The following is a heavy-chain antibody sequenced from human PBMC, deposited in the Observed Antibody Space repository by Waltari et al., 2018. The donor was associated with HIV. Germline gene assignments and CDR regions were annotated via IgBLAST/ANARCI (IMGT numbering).Heavy chain of an antibody. Sequence: QVQLVQSGAEVKKPGASVKVSCKASGYSFSNNGISWMRQAPGQGLEWMGWINPYNGNTNYIQKFQDRVTMTTDTSTNTAYMELRSLRSDDTAMYYCTRDTLTQDARRLFDWGQGTQVTVSS. CDR1: GYSFSNNG. CDR2: INPYNGNT. D-gene: IGHD1-1*01. J-gene: IGHJ1*01. V-gene: IGHV1-18*01. CDR3: TRDTLTQDARRLFD.